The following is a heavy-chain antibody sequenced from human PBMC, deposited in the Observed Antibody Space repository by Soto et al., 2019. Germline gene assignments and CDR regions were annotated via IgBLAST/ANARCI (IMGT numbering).Heavy chain of an antibody. CDR1: GYSFTSYW. CDR3: ARHGYQSGYSSGWYFDY. V-gene: IGHV5-51*01. D-gene: IGHD6-19*01. J-gene: IGHJ4*02. Sequence: LGESLKISCKGSGYSFTSYWIGWVRQMPGKGLEWMGIIYPGGSDTRYSPSFQGQVTISADKSISTAYLQWSSLKASDIAMYYCARHGYQSGYSSGWYFDYWGQGTLVTVSS. CDR2: IYPGGSDT.